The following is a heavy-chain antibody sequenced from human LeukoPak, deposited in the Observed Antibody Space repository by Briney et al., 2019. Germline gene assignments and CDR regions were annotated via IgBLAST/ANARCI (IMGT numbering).Heavy chain of an antibody. CDR1: GYTFTGYY. V-gene: IGHV1-2*02. Sequence: VASVKVSCKASGYTFTGYYMHWVRQAPGQGLEWMGWINPNSGDTSYAQKFQGRVTMTRDTSISTAYMELSRLRSDDTAVYYCARDKSGNSGWYSYFDYWGQGTLVTVSS. CDR3: ARDKSGNSGWYSYFDY. D-gene: IGHD6-19*01. CDR2: INPNSGDT. J-gene: IGHJ4*02.